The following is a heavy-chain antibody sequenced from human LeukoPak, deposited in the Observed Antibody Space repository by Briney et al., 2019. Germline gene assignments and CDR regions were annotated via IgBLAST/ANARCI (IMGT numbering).Heavy chain of an antibody. D-gene: IGHD6-13*01. CDR2: ISGSGGST. Sequence: PGGSLRLSCAASGFTFSSYAMSWVRQAPGKGLEWVSAISGSGGSTYYADSVTGRFTISRDNSKNTLYLQMNSLRAEDTAVYYCAKDRDWAAAGTGGWFDPWGQGTLVTVSS. V-gene: IGHV3-23*01. CDR3: AKDRDWAAAGTGGWFDP. CDR1: GFTFSSYA. J-gene: IGHJ5*02.